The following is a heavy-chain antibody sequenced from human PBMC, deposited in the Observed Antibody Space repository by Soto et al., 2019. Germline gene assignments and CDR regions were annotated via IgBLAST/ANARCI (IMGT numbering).Heavy chain of an antibody. CDR1: GGTFSSYA. D-gene: IGHD3-16*01. J-gene: IGHJ6*02. Sequence: QVQLVQSGAEVKKPGSSVKVSCKASGGTFSSYAISWVRQAPGQGLEWMGGIIPIFGTANYAQKFQGRVTITGDKSTSTAYRGLSSLRSEDTAVFYWATLGGGLEGGVWGQGTTVTVSS. CDR3: ATLGGGLEGGV. CDR2: IIPIFGTA. V-gene: IGHV1-69*06.